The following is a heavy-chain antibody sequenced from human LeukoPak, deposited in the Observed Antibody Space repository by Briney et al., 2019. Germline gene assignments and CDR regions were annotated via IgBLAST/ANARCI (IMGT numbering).Heavy chain of an antibody. V-gene: IGHV3-30*02. CDR3: AAAGLGVAHWFDS. CDR1: GVSLSNYG. CDR2: LPYDGSYN. D-gene: IGHD2-15*01. Sequence: GGSLRLSCLVSGVSLSNYGMHWVRQAPGKGLEWVAWLPYDGSYNSTAASLKGRFAISKDISKNTLYLDMDSLTPEDTAVYYCAAAGLGVAHWFDSWGQGTLVIVSS. J-gene: IGHJ5*01.